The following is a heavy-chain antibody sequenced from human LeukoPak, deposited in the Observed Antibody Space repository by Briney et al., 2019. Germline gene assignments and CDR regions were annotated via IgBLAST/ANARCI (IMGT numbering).Heavy chain of an antibody. Sequence: GGSLRLSCAASGLTFSSYAMSWVRQAPGKGLEWVSAISGGGGTTYYADSVKGRFTISRDNSKNTLFLQMNSLRAEDTAVYYCAKDRPGGSYYQEFDYWGQGTLVTVSS. CDR2: ISGGGGTT. D-gene: IGHD1-26*01. J-gene: IGHJ4*02. CDR3: AKDRPGGSYYQEFDY. V-gene: IGHV3-23*01. CDR1: GLTFSSYA.